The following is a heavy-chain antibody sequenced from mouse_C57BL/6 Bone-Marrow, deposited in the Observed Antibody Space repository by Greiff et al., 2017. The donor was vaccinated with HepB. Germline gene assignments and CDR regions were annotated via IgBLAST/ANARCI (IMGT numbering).Heavy chain of an antibody. J-gene: IGHJ2*01. CDR3: ARSGIYYGNRGYFDY. CDR1: GYTFTSYW. V-gene: IGHV1-52*01. D-gene: IGHD2-1*01. CDR2: IDPSDSET. Sequence: QVHVKQSGAELVRPGSSVKLSCKASGYTFTSYWMHWVKQRPIQGLEWIGNIDPSDSETHYNQKFKDKATLTVDKSSSTAYMQLSSLTSEDSAVYYCARSGIYYGNRGYFDYWGQGTTLTVSS.